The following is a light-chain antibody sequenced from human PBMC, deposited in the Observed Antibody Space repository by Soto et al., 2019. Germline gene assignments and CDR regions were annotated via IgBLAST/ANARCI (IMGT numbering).Light chain of an antibody. CDR2: GAS. J-gene: IGKJ1*01. Sequence: EIVLTQSPGTLSLSPGERATLSCRASQSVSSNYLAWYQQKPGQAPRLLIYGASSRATAIPDRFSGSGSGTDFTLTISRLEPEDFAVYYCQQYGISPWTFGQGTKVEIK. CDR1: QSVSSNY. V-gene: IGKV3-20*01. CDR3: QQYGISPWT.